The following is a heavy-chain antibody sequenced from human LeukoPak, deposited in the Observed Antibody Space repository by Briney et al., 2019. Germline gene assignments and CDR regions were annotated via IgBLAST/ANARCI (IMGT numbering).Heavy chain of an antibody. CDR3: ARDWDSRGHSYGYWDY. CDR1: GFTFSAYA. V-gene: IGHV3-21*01. Sequence: GGSLRLSCEASGFTFSAYAMTWVRQAPGKGLEWVSSISSSSSYIYYADSMKGRFTISRDNAKNSLYLQMNSLRAEDTALYYCARDWDSRGHSYGYWDYWGQGTLVTVSS. J-gene: IGHJ4*02. CDR2: ISSSSSYI. D-gene: IGHD5-18*01.